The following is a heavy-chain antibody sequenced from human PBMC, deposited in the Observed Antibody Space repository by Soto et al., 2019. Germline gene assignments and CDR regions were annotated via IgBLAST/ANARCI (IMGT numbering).Heavy chain of an antibody. D-gene: IGHD3-22*01. V-gene: IGHV3-23*01. J-gene: IGHJ5*02. CDR2: ISGSGGST. Sequence: EVQLLESGGGLVQPGGSLRLSCAASGFTFSSYAMSWVRQAPGEGLEWVSGISGSGGSTYYADSVKGRFTISRDNSKNTLYLQMNSLRAEDTAVYYCAKDWIVGSWFDPWGQGTLVTVSS. CDR1: GFTFSSYA. CDR3: AKDWIVGSWFDP.